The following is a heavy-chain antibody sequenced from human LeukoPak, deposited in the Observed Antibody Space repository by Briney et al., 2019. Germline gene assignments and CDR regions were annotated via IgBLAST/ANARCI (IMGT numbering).Heavy chain of an antibody. D-gene: IGHD3-10*01. Sequence: PGGSLSLSCAASGFTFSSYGMHWVRQAPGKGLEWVAVIWYDGSNKHYADSVKGRFTISRDNSKNTLYLQMNSLRAEDTAVYYCARDLLYYGSGSYYDWGQGTLVSVSS. V-gene: IGHV3-33*08. CDR1: GFTFSSYG. CDR2: IWYDGSNK. J-gene: IGHJ4*02. CDR3: ARDLLYYGSGSYYD.